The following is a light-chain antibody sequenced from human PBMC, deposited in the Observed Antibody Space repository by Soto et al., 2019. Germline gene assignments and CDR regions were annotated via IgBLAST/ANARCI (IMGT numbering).Light chain of an antibody. CDR3: QQYDKWPLT. CDR2: DAS. Sequence: DIVMTQSPATLSVSPGERVTVSCRASQTVSWNFAWYQHKPGQAPRLLIYDASTRATGIPARFSGSGSGTEFTLTISSLQSEDSAVYYCQQYDKWPLTFGGGTKVDIK. V-gene: IGKV3-15*01. CDR1: QTVSWN. J-gene: IGKJ4*01.